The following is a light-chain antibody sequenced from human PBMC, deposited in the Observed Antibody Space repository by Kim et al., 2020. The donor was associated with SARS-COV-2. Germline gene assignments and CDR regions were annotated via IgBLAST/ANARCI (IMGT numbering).Light chain of an antibody. Sequence: GQSITISCPGTRSDVWGYNLVSWYQPHPGKAPILIFYEVTKRPSGVSNRFSGSKSGNTASLTISGLRAEDEAAYHCCSYAGSHTWVFGGGTKLTVL. V-gene: IGLV2-23*02. CDR3: CSYAGSHTWV. CDR2: EVT. J-gene: IGLJ3*02. CDR1: RSDVWGYNL.